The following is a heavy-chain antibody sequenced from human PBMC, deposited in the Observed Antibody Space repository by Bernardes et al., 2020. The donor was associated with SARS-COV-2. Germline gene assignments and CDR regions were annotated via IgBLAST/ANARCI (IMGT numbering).Heavy chain of an antibody. J-gene: IGHJ3*02. CDR3: AEDSGPTDVRAFEI. V-gene: IGHV4-59*12. CDR1: GGSIFSYY. Sequence: SETLSLTCTVSGGSIFSYYWSWIRQPPGKGLEWIGYIYYSGSTNYSPSLTSRVTISLDTPKNQFSLRLSSVTATDTAVYYCAEDSGPTDVRAFEIWGRGTLVTVTS. D-gene: IGHD3-10*01. CDR2: IYYSGST.